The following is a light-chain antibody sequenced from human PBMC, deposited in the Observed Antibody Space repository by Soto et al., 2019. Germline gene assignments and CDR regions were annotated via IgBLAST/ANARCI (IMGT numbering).Light chain of an antibody. Sequence: EIVMTQSPATLSVSPGERVTLSCRASQSVRSNLAWYQQKPGQAPRLLIYGASTRATGIPARFSGSGSGTEFTLTISSLQSEDFGVYYCQQYNNWPRATFGGGTKVDI. CDR1: QSVRSN. V-gene: IGKV3-15*01. CDR2: GAS. J-gene: IGKJ4*01. CDR3: QQYNNWPRAT.